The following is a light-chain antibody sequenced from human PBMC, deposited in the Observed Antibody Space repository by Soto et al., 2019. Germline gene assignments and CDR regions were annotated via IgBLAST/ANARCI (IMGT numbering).Light chain of an antibody. CDR1: QNVSTE. Sequence: EIVMTQSPATLSVSPGERATLSCRASQNVSTELVLSQQKPGPAPRLLIYGASTRSTGIPARFSGSGSGTEFTLYLCSLQSEDFAVYYCQQYNNWPQLTFGGGTKVEIK. CDR2: GAS. CDR3: QQYNNWPQLT. V-gene: IGKV3-15*01. J-gene: IGKJ4*01.